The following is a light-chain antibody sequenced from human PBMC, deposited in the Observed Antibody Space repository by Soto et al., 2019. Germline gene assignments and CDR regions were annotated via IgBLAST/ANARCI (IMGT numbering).Light chain of an antibody. J-gene: IGLJ2*01. V-gene: IGLV7-43*01. CDR3: LLYYGGALVV. CDR1: TGAVTSGYY. Sequence: QTVVTQEPSLTVSPGGTVTLTCASSTGAVTSGYYPNWFQQKPGQAPRALIYATSNTHSWTPARFSGSLLGGKAALTLSGVQPEDEAEYYCLLYYGGALVVFGGGTKLTVL. CDR2: ATS.